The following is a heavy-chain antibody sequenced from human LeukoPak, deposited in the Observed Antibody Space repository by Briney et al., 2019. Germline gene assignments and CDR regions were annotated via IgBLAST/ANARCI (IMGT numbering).Heavy chain of an antibody. CDR1: GNAFITYA. J-gene: IGHJ3*02. CDR2: INDGDGDT. CDR3: ASDAFDI. V-gene: IGHV1-3*01. Sequence: ASVKVSRKASGNAFITYAMYWVRQAPGQRLEWMGWINDGDGDTRYSQRFQGRVTLTRDTSARTAYMELSSLRSEDTAVYYCASDAFDIWGQGTMVTVSS.